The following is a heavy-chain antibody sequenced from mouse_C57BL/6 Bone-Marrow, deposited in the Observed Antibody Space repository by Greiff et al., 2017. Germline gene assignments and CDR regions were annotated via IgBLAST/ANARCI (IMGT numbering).Heavy chain of an antibody. V-gene: IGHV2-2*01. Sequence: QVQLQESGPGLVQPSQSLSITCTVSGFSLTSYGVHWVRQSPGQGLEWLGVIWSGGSTDDNAAFISRLSISKDNSKSQVFFKMNSLQAADTAIYYCARHGYYYFDYWGQGTTLTVSS. D-gene: IGHD2-3*01. J-gene: IGHJ2*01. CDR1: GFSLTSYG. CDR3: ARHGYYYFDY. CDR2: IWSGGST.